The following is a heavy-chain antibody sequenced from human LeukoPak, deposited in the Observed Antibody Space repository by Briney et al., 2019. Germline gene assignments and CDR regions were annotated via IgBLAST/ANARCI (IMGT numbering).Heavy chain of an antibody. Sequence: SETLSLTCTVSGGSVSSGSYYWSWIRQPPGKGLEWIGYIYYSGSTNYNPSLKSRVTISVDTSKNQFSLKLSSVTAADTAVYYCAREGYSYGFGWFDPWGQGTLVTVSS. CDR1: GGSVSSGSYY. CDR3: AREGYSYGFGWFDP. V-gene: IGHV4-61*01. J-gene: IGHJ5*02. D-gene: IGHD5-18*01. CDR2: IYYSGST.